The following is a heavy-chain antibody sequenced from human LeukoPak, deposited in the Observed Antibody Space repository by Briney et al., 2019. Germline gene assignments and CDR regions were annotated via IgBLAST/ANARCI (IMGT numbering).Heavy chain of an antibody. V-gene: IGHV3-23*01. CDR1: GFTFSSYA. Sequence: GGSLRLSCAASGFTFSSYAMSWVRQAPGKGLEWVSAISGSGGSTYYADSVKGRFTISRDNSKNTLYLQMNSLRAEDTAVYYCAKGYYDYVWGSYYSDYWGQGTLVTVSS. D-gene: IGHD3-16*01. J-gene: IGHJ4*02. CDR3: AKGYYDYVWGSYYSDY. CDR2: ISGSGGST.